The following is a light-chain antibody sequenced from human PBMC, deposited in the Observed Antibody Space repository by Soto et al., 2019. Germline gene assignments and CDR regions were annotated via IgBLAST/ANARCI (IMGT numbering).Light chain of an antibody. CDR3: LNYNSAPFT. CDR1: QGISNY. CDR2: AAS. J-gene: IGKJ3*01. Sequence: DIQMTQSPSSLSASVGDRVTIACRASQGISNYLAWYQQKRGKVPKLLIYAASTLQSGVPSRFSGSGSGTDFTLTINSLQPEDVATYYCLNYNSAPFTFGPGTKVDIK. V-gene: IGKV1-27*01.